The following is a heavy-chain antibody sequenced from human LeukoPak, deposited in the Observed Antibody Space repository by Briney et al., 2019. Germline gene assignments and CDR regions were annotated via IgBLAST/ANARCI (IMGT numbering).Heavy chain of an antibody. J-gene: IGHJ4*02. Sequence: GGSLRLSCEASGLTFNKYWMTWVRQAPGKGLEWVANIKQDGSEKNYVDSVKGRFTISRDNAKNSLSLRMNSLSAEDTAVYYCATPSDSSSLGGGFDYWGQGTLVTVSS. CDR3: ATPSDSSSLGGGFDY. CDR2: IKQDGSEK. V-gene: IGHV3-7*01. CDR1: GLTFNKYW. D-gene: IGHD6-13*01.